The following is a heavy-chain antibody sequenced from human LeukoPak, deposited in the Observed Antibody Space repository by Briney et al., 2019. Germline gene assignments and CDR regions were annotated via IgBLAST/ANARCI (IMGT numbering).Heavy chain of an antibody. CDR3: AKTNGYCSSTSCYPALTTFDY. J-gene: IGHJ4*02. CDR1: GYTFTNNW. Sequence: ASVKVSCKAFGYTFTNNWMHWVRQAPGQGPEWMGLISPTGGSTAYAQKFQGRVTMTRDMSTSTVYMELSSLSSEDTAVYYCAKTNGYCSSTSCYPALTTFDYWGQGTLVTVSS. V-gene: IGHV1-46*01. CDR2: ISPTGGST. D-gene: IGHD2-2*01.